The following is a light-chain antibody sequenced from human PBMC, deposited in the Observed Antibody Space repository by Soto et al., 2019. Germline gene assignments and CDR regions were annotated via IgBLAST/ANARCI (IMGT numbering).Light chain of an antibody. Sequence: EIVLTQSPGTLSLFPGERATLSCRASQTVGYYLAWYQQKAGQAPGLLIYGASSRATGIPDRFSGSGSRTDFTLTISRLEPEDFAVYYCQQYGRSPWTFGQGTKVDIK. CDR2: GAS. CDR3: QQYGRSPWT. J-gene: IGKJ1*01. CDR1: QTVGYY. V-gene: IGKV3-20*01.